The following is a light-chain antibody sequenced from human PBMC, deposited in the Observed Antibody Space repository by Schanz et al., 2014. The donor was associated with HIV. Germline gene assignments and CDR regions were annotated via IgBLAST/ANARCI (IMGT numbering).Light chain of an antibody. J-gene: IGKJ1*01. CDR1: QSVYSSY. CDR2: GAS. Sequence: EIVMTQSPATLSVSPGERATLSCRASQSVYSSYLAWYQQNPGQAPRLLIYGASSRATGIPDRFSGSGSGTDFTLTISRLEPEDFAVYYCQQYGSSPPWTFGQGTKVQIK. CDR3: QQYGSSPPWT. V-gene: IGKV3-20*01.